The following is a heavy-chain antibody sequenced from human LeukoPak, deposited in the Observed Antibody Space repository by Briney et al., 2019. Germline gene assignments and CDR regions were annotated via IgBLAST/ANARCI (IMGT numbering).Heavy chain of an antibody. CDR3: ARDADTAMAREMDV. D-gene: IGHD5-18*01. J-gene: IGHJ6*04. V-gene: IGHV3-64*01. CDR2: ISSNGGST. Sequence: PGGSLRLSCAASGFTFSSYAMHWVRQAPGKGLEYVSAISSNGGSTYYANSVKGRFTISRDNSKNTLYLQMGSLRAEDTAVYYCARDADTAMAREMDVWGKGTTVTVSS. CDR1: GFTFSSYA.